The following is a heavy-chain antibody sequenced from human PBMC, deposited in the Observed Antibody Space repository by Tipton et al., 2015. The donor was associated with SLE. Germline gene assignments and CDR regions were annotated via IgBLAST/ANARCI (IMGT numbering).Heavy chain of an antibody. V-gene: IGHV1-18*01. CDR1: GYTFTSYG. J-gene: IGHJ6*03. CDR3: ARDRSYYYYYYMDV. CDR2: ISAYNGNT. Sequence: QVQLVQSGAEVKKPGASVKVSCKASGYTFTSYGTSWVRQAPGQGLEWMGWISAYNGNTNYAQKLQGRVTMTTDTAKNTLYLQMNSLRAEDTAVYYCARDRSYYYYYYMDVWGKGTTVTVSS.